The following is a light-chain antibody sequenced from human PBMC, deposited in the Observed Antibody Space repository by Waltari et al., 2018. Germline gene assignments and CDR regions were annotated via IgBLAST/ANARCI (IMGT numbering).Light chain of an antibody. CDR3: QQYGSSPLT. CDR1: QNVDNNY. CDR2: GAS. Sequence: EIVLTQSPGTLSLSPGERATLSCRASQNVDNNYLAWFQQKPGQTPRLLIHGASSRATGIPDRFSGSGSGTDFTLTISRLEPEDFAVYYCQQYGSSPLTFGGGTKVEIK. V-gene: IGKV3-20*01. J-gene: IGKJ4*01.